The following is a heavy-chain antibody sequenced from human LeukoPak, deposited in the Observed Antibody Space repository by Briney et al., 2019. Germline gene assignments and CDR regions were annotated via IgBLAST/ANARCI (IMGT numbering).Heavy chain of an antibody. CDR1: GFTFSSYA. CDR3: ARIYSSSSVSDYYYYMDV. Sequence: TGGSLRLSCAASGFTFSSYAMHWVRQAPGKGLEWVAVISYDGSNKYYADSVKARFTISRDNAKNSLYLQMNSLRAEDTAVYYCARIYSSSSVSDYYYYMDVWGKGTTVTVSS. V-gene: IGHV3-30-3*01. J-gene: IGHJ6*03. CDR2: ISYDGSNK. D-gene: IGHD6-6*01.